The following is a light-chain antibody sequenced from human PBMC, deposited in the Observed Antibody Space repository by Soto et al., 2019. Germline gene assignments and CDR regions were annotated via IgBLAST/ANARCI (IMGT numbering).Light chain of an antibody. CDR1: QHVSSN. CDR2: RAS. CDR3: QQYNKWPYT. J-gene: IGKJ2*01. V-gene: IGKV3-15*01. Sequence: EIVMTQSPATLSVSPGGSATLSCRASQHVSSNLAWYRQKPGQAPTLVIYRASTRATGIPATFSGSGCGTEFTLTISSLQSEDVAVYYCQQYNKWPYTFGQGTKLEI.